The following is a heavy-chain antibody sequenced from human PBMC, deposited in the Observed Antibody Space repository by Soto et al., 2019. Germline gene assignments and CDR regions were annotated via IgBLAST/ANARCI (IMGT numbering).Heavy chain of an antibody. V-gene: IGHV1-24*01. Sequence: QVQLVQSGAEVKKPGASVKVSCKVSGYTLTELSMHWVRQAPGKGLEWMGGFDPEDGETIYAQKFQGRVSMTEDTTTDTAYMELRSLRSEDTAVYYCATGGMRGEQWPIWGQGTMVTVSS. CDR1: GYTLTELS. CDR2: FDPEDGET. CDR3: ATGGMRGEQWPI. J-gene: IGHJ3*02. D-gene: IGHD6-19*01.